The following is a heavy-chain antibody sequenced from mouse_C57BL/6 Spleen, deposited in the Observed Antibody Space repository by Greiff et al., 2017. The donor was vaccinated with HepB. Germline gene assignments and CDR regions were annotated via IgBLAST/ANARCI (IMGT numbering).Heavy chain of an antibody. CDR2: IHPNSGST. Sequence: VQLQQPGAELVKPGASVKLSCKASGYTFTSYWMHWVKQRPGQGLVWIGMIHPNSGSTNYNEKFKSKATLTVDKSASTAYMQLSSLTSEDSAVYYCAREGITTEYYAMDYWGQGTSVTVSS. V-gene: IGHV1-64*01. D-gene: IGHD1-1*01. CDR1: GYTFTSYW. J-gene: IGHJ4*01. CDR3: AREGITTEYYAMDY.